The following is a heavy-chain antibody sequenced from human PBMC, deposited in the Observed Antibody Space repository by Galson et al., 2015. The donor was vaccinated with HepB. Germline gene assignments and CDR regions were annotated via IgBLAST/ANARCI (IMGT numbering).Heavy chain of an antibody. CDR1: GFNFNNYA. J-gene: IGHJ3*01. D-gene: IGHD2-15*01. Sequence: SLRLSCAVSGFNFNNYAMHWVRQAPGKGLEWVSGISWNSATIDYADSVKGRFSISRDNAGNALYLRMNSLRVEDTALYYCAKRTVRGGFDVWGQGTLVAVSS. V-gene: IGHV3-9*01. CDR3: AKRTVRGGFDV. CDR2: ISWNSATI.